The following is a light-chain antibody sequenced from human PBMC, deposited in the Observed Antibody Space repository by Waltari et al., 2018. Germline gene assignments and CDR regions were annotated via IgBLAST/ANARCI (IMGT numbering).Light chain of an antibody. CDR3: QLADKTVTYV. V-gene: IGLV3-25*03. CDR1: TLSKKY. CDR2: KDT. J-gene: IGLJ1*01. Sequence: SHELTQPPSVSVSPGQTARITCSGETLSKKYAYWYQQKPGQAPVLLIYKDTERPSGIPDRFSGSSSGSTVTLTISGVQAEDEADYYCQLADKTVTYVFGPGTKVIVL.